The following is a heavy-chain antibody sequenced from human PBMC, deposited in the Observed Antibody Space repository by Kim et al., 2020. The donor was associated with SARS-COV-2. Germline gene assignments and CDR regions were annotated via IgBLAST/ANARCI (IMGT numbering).Heavy chain of an antibody. D-gene: IGHD4-17*01. CDR2: ISSSSSYT. CDR1: GFTFSDYY. V-gene: IGHV3-11*03. J-gene: IGHJ4*02. Sequence: GGSLRLSCAASGFTFSDYYMSWIRQAPGKGLEWVSYISSSSSYTNYADSVKGRFTISRDNAKNSLYLQMNSLRAEDTAVYYCAKHERYYGDQYYFDYWGQGTLVTVSS. CDR3: AKHERYYGDQYYFDY.